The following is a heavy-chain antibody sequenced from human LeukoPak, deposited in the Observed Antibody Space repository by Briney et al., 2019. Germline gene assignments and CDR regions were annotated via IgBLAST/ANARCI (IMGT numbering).Heavy chain of an antibody. J-gene: IGHJ4*02. V-gene: IGHV3-53*01. CDR2: IYSGGRT. CDR3: ATDYGSGTYYTLDY. D-gene: IGHD3-10*01. CDR1: GFIVSSKY. Sequence: GGSLRLSRAASGFIVSSKYMSWVRQASGMGLEWVSIIYSGGRTYYADSVRGRFTISRDNSKNTLYLQMNSLRVEDTAVYYCATDYGSGTYYTLDYWGQGTLVTVSS.